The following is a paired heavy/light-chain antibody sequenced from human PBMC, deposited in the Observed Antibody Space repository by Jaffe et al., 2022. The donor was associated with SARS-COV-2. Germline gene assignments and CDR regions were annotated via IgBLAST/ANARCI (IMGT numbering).Light chain of an antibody. J-gene: IGKJ3*01. CDR3: QQYYSMSPT. Sequence: DIVVTQSPDSLAVSLGERATINCKSSQSVLYSSNNKNYLAWYQQKPGQPPKLLIYWASTRESGVPDRFSGSGSGTDFTLTISSLQAEDVAVYYCQQYYSMSPTFGPGTKVDIK. V-gene: IGKV4-1*01. CDR1: QSVLYSSNNKNY. CDR2: WAS.
Heavy chain of an antibody. CDR2: ISYSGST. CDR3: ARGSSSSGRHFDY. CDR1: GGSISSYW. V-gene: IGHV4-59*01. D-gene: IGHD6-6*01. Sequence: QVQLQESGPGLLKPSETLSLTCTVSGGSISSYWWSWIRQPPGKGLEWIAYISYSGSTNYNPSLKSRVSISVDTSENQFSLSLTSVTAADTAVYYCARGSSSSGRHFDYWGQGILVTVS. J-gene: IGHJ4*02.